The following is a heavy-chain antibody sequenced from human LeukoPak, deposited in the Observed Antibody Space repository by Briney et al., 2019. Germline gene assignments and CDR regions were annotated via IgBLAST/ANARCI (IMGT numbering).Heavy chain of an antibody. Sequence: SETLSLTCAVYGGSFSGYYWSWIRQPPGKGLEWIGEINHSGSTNYNPSLKSRVTISVDTSKNQFSLKLSSVTAADTAVYYCARAPNYDYVWGSYRHNWFDPWGQGTLVTVSS. D-gene: IGHD3-16*02. CDR2: INHSGST. CDR1: GGSFSGYY. CDR3: ARAPNYDYVWGSYRHNWFDP. J-gene: IGHJ5*02. V-gene: IGHV4-34*01.